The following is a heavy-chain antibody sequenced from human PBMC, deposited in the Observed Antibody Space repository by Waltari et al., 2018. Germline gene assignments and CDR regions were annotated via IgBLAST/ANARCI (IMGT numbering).Heavy chain of an antibody. CDR2: TYDRSKWFT. CDR3: ARGNLYFDY. J-gene: IGHJ4*02. Sequence: QGRLQQSGPGLVEPSQILSLTCVISGETVSSNRAAWNWIRQSPARGLEWLGRTYDRSKWFTKYAVSVKSRITINPDTSKNQFSLQLNSVTPEDTAVYYCARGNLYFDYWGQGTLVTVSS. V-gene: IGHV6-1*01. CDR1: GETVSSNRAA.